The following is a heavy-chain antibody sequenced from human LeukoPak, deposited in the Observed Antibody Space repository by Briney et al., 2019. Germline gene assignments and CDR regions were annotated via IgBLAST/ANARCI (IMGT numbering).Heavy chain of an antibody. J-gene: IGHJ4*02. CDR3: ARDSNGPAF. D-gene: IGHD6-19*01. V-gene: IGHV3-53*01. CDR2: IYSDGGT. CDR1: GFTFSNSY. Sequence: PGGSLRLSCVASGFTFSNSYMSWVRQAPGKGLEWVSVIYSDGGTFYSDSVKGRFTISRDYSKGTLYLQMNSLRADDTAVYYCARDSNGPAFWGQGTLVTVSS.